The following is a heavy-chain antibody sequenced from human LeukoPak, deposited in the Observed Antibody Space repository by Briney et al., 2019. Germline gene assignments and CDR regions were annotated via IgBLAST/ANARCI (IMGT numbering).Heavy chain of an antibody. D-gene: IGHD3-10*02. Sequence: GGSLRLSCATSGFNFDRYTIHWVRQAPGKGLEWVSLAGWAGGTTFYSDSVRGRFTISRDSGRKSVYLQMNSLTTDDTAFYFCAKELYTMFFDYWGQGALVTVSS. J-gene: IGHJ4*02. CDR1: GFNFDRYT. CDR3: AKELYTMFFDY. V-gene: IGHV3-43*01. CDR2: AGWAGGTT.